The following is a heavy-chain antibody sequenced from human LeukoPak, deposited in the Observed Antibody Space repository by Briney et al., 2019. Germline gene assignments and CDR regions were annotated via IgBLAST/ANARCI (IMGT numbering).Heavy chain of an antibody. CDR2: IYYSGNT. CDR3: ARFSSGSNWFDA. J-gene: IGHJ5*02. V-gene: IGHV4-59*01. Sequence: SETLSLTCTVSGGSISSYYWSWIRQPPGKGLEWIGYIYYSGNTNYNPSLKSRVTISLDTSKNQFSLKLSSLTAADTAVYYCARFSSGSNWFDAWGQGTLVTVSS. CDR1: GGSISSYY.